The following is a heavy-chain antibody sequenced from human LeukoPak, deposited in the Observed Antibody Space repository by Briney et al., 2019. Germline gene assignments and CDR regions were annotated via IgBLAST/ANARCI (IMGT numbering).Heavy chain of an antibody. CDR2: IIPIFGTA. V-gene: IGHV1-69*06. CDR3: ARVGGATTYYYYMDV. D-gene: IGHD1-26*01. CDR1: GYSFSDYA. Sequence: SVKVSCKASGYSFSDYAITWVRQVPGQGLEWMGGIIPIFGTANYAQKFQGRVTITADKSTSTAYMELSSLRSEDTAVYYCARVGGATTYYYYMDVWGKGTTVTVSS. J-gene: IGHJ6*03.